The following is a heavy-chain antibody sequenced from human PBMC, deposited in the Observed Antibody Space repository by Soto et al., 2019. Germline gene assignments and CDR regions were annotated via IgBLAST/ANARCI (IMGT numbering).Heavy chain of an antibody. J-gene: IGHJ6*03. CDR3: ARDYNWNPRPHYYMDV. V-gene: IGHV3-11*01. D-gene: IGHD1-20*01. CDR2: ISSSGSTI. CDR1: GFTFSDYY. Sequence: PGGSLRLSCAASGFTFSDYYMSWIRQAPGKGLEWVSYISSSGSTIYYADSVKGRFTISRDNAKNSLYLQMNSLRAEDTAVYYCARDYNWNPRPHYYMDVWGKRTTVTVSS.